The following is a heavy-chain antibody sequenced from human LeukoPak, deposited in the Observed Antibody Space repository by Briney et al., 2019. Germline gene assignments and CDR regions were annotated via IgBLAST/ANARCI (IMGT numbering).Heavy chain of an antibody. CDR1: GGTFSSYA. CDR3: ARNLLDSSTWYGVGY. J-gene: IGHJ4*02. Sequence: ASVKVSCKASGGTFSSYAISWVRQAPGQGLEWMGGIIPTFGTTNYAQKFQGRVTITADESTSTAYMELSSLRSEDTAMYYCARNLLDSSTWYGVGYWGQGTLVTVSS. D-gene: IGHD6-13*01. V-gene: IGHV1-69*13. CDR2: IIPTFGTT.